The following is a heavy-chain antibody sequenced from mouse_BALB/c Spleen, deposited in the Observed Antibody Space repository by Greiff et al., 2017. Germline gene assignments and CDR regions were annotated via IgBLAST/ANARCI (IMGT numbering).Heavy chain of an antibody. J-gene: IGHJ3*01. D-gene: IGHD1-1*01. Sequence: VQLQQSGPELVKPGASVKISCKASGYTFTDYNMHWVKQSHGKSLEWIGYIYPYNGGTGYNQKFKSKATLTVDNSSSTAYMELRSLTSEDSAVYYCARQGAYYGSSHQAWFAYWGQGTLVTVSA. CDR2: IYPYNGGT. V-gene: IGHV1S29*02. CDR3: ARQGAYYGSSHQAWFAY. CDR1: GYTFTDYN.